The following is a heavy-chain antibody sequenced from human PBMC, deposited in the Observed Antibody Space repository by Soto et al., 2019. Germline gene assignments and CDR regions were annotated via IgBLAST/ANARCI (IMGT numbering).Heavy chain of an antibody. D-gene: IGHD3-3*01. Sequence: PSETLSLTCTVSGGSIRTGDYYWVWIRQTPGRGLEWIGSVYYTGTTYYTPSLQGRVTMSADTSKNTFFLELRSVTAADTAVYYCARGQRFLEWFSGAYYYYGMDVWGQGTTVTVSS. CDR1: GGSIRTGDYY. V-gene: IGHV4-39*02. CDR2: VYYTGTT. J-gene: IGHJ6*02. CDR3: ARGQRFLEWFSGAYYYYGMDV.